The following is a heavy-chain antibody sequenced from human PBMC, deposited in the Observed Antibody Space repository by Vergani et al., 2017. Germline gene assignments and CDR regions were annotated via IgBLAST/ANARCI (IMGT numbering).Heavy chain of an antibody. CDR1: GGSISSYY. CDR3: ARNPYCGGDCYSDAFDI. V-gene: IGHV4-59*01. D-gene: IGHD2-21*02. Sequence: QVQLQESGPGLVKPSETLSLTCTVSGGSISSYYWSWIRQPPGNGLEWIGYIYYRGSTHYNPSLKSRVTMSVDTSKNQFSLKLSSVTAADTAVYYCARNPYCGGDCYSDAFDIWGQGTMVTVSS. J-gene: IGHJ3*02. CDR2: IYYRGST.